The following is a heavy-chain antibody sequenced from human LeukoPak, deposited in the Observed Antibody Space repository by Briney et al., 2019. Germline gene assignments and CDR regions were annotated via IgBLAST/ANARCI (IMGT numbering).Heavy chain of an antibody. CDR1: GFTFSSYA. Sequence: GGSLRLSCAASGFTFSSYAMSWVRQAPGKGLEWVSAISGSGGSTYYADSVKGRFTISRDNSKNTLYLQMNSLRAEDTAVYYCAKANRVRELRGYFDYWGQGTLVTVSS. CDR3: AKANRVRELRGYFDY. CDR2: ISGSGGST. D-gene: IGHD1-26*01. V-gene: IGHV3-23*01. J-gene: IGHJ4*02.